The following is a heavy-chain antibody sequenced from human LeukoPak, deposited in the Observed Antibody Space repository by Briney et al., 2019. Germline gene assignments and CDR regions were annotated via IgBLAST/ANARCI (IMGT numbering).Heavy chain of an antibody. Sequence: PSETLSLTCAVYGGSFSGYYWSWIRQPPGKGLEWIGEINHSGSTNYNPSLKSRVTIPVDTSKNQFSLKLSSVTAADTAVYYCARGVLLWFGEKGSYFDYWGQGTLVTVSS. CDR2: INHSGST. V-gene: IGHV4-34*01. D-gene: IGHD3-10*01. J-gene: IGHJ4*02. CDR3: ARGVLLWFGEKGSYFDY. CDR1: GGSFSGYY.